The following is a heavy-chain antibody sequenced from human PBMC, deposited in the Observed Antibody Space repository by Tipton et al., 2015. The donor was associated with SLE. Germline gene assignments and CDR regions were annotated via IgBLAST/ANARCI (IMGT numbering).Heavy chain of an antibody. CDR2: IYHTGST. V-gene: IGHV4-34*01. CDR1: GVSFSGYY. Sequence: TLSLTCAVYGVSFSGYYWSWIRQPPGKGLEWIGNIYHTGSTYYNPSLKSRVTMSLDTSKNQFSLNLSSVTAADTAVYYCACRIAARRSSLIPFDYWGQGTLVTVSS. D-gene: IGHD6-6*01. CDR3: ACRIAARRSSLIPFDY. J-gene: IGHJ4*02.